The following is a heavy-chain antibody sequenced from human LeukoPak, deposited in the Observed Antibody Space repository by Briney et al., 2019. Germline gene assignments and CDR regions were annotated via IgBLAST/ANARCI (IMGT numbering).Heavy chain of an antibody. CDR2: IYSGGST. Sequence: GGSLRLSCAASGFTVSSNYMSWVRQAPGKGLEWVSVIYSGGSTYYADSVKGRFTISRDNSKNTLYLQMNSLRAEDTAVYYCARAPKYDFWSAPYYYMDVWGKGTTVTVSS. CDR1: GFTVSSNY. J-gene: IGHJ6*03. V-gene: IGHV3-53*01. CDR3: ARAPKYDFWSAPYYYMDV. D-gene: IGHD3-3*01.